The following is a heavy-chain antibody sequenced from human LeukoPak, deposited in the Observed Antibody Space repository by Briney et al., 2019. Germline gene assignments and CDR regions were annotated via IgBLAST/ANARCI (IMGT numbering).Heavy chain of an antibody. CDR2: INSDGSST. D-gene: IGHD2-2*01. V-gene: IGHV3-74*01. Sequence: GGSLRLSCAASGFTFSSYWMHWVRQAPGKGLVWVSRINSDGSSTSYADSVKGRFTISRDNAKNTLYLQMNSLRAEDTAVYYCARDRGYCSSTSCYANWFDPWGQGTLVTASS. CDR3: ARDRGYCSSTSCYANWFDP. CDR1: GFTFSSYW. J-gene: IGHJ5*02.